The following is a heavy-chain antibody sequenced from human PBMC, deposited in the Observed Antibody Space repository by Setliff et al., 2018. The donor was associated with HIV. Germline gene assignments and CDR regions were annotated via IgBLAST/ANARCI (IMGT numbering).Heavy chain of an antibody. V-gene: IGHV1-8*02. CDR3: ASLRYYYDSSGYYRHAFDI. CDR1: GYTFTSYD. D-gene: IGHD3-22*01. CDR2: MNPNSGNT. J-gene: IGHJ3*02. Sequence: EASVKVSCKASGYTFTSYDINWVRQATGQGLEWMGWMNPNSGNTGYAQKFQGRVTMTRNTSISTAYMELSSLRSEDTAVYYCASLRYYYDSSGYYRHAFDIWGQGTMVTVSS.